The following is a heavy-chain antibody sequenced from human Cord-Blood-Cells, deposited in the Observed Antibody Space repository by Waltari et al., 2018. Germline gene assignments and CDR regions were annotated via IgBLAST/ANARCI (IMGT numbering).Heavy chain of an antibody. CDR3: ARVRYDFWSGYYSGIDY. CDR1: GGSFSGYY. V-gene: IGHV4-34*01. CDR2: IKHSGNT. D-gene: IGHD3-3*01. J-gene: IGHJ4*02. Sequence: QVQLQQWGAGLLKPSETLSLTCAVYGGSFSGYYWSWIRQLPGKGLEWNGEIKHSGNTNYNPALKSRVTISVATSKNQFSLKLSSGTAADTAVYYCARVRYDFWSGYYSGIDYWGQGTLVTVSS.